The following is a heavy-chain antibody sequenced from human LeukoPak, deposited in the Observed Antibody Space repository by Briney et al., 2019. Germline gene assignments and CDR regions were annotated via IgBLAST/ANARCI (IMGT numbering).Heavy chain of an antibody. CDR1: GGSISSYY. Sequence: SETLSPTCTVSGGSISSYYWSWIRQPPGKGLEWIGYIYYSGSTNYNPSLKSRVTISVDTSKNQFSLKLSSVTAADTAVYYCARAPHSGSYWYYYYGMDVWGQGTTVTVSS. CDR3: ARAPHSGSYWYYYYGMDV. D-gene: IGHD3-10*01. V-gene: IGHV4-59*01. CDR2: IYYSGST. J-gene: IGHJ6*02.